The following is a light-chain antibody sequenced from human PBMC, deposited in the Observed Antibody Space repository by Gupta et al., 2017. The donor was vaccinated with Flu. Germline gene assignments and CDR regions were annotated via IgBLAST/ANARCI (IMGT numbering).Light chain of an antibody. CDR3: SSYTYANTCVV. Sequence: QSALPQPPPVSGYPRQSIAISCTETSSYIGGYDYVSWYQQHPGKAPKLMIFAVSRRPAGSSDRFSGSRSGNTAALTIAGLLAEDEACYYCSSYTYANTCVVFGGGTKLTVL. J-gene: IGLJ2*01. V-gene: IGLV2-14*01. CDR1: SSYIGGYDY. CDR2: AVS.